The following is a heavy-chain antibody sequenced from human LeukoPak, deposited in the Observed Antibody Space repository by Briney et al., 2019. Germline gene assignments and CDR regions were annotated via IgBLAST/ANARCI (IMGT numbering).Heavy chain of an antibody. J-gene: IGHJ3*02. Sequence: GESLKISCKGSGYSFTNYWISWGRQMPGKGLEWLGRFDPSDSYTNYSPSLQGHVTISAHKSISTAYLQWSSLKASDTAMYYCARHPRGAYDFWSGYTHHDAFDIWGQGTMVTVSS. D-gene: IGHD3-3*01. V-gene: IGHV5-10-1*01. CDR2: FDPSDSYT. CDR3: ARHPRGAYDFWSGYTHHDAFDI. CDR1: GYSFTNYW.